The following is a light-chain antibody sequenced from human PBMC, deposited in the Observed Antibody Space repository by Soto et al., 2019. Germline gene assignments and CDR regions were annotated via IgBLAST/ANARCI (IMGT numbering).Light chain of an antibody. J-gene: IGKJ2*01. CDR1: QSVSSN. CDR2: GAS. CDR3: QQYNNWPPYT. Sequence: EIVMTQSPATLSVSPGERATLSCRASQSVSSNLAWYQQKPGQAPRLLIYGASTRSTGIPARFSGSGSGTEFTLPICSLQSEDFAVYYCQQYNNWPPYTFCQGNKLEIK. V-gene: IGKV3-15*01.